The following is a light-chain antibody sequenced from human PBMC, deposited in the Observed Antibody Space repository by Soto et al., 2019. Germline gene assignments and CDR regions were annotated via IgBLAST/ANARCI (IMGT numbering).Light chain of an antibody. V-gene: IGKV1-39*01. CDR3: QQSFGKPQT. CDR2: EAS. Sequence: DIQVTQSTSSLSASVGDRVTITCRASQSITTLLNWFQQKPGKAPKLLIYEASILQRGVPSRFSGSGYGTDFTLTISCLQPEDFAAYYCQQSFGKPQTFGQGTRLEIK. J-gene: IGKJ5*01. CDR1: QSITTL.